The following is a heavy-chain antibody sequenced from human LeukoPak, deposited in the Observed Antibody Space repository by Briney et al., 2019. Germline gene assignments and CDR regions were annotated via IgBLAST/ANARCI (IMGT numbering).Heavy chain of an antibody. CDR1: GGSISSSSYY. Sequence: SETLSLTCTVSGGSISSSSYYWGWIRQPPGKGLEWIGSIYYSGSTYYNPSLKSRVTISVDTSKNQFSLKLSSVTAADTAVYYCARRNYYDSSGYYVEALGYWGQGTLVTVSS. J-gene: IGHJ4*02. CDR3: ARRNYYDSSGYYVEALGY. CDR2: IYYSGST. D-gene: IGHD3-22*01. V-gene: IGHV4-39*01.